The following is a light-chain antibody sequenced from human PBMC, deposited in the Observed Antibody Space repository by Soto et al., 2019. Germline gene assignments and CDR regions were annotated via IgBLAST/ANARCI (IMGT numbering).Light chain of an antibody. CDR2: GAS. CDR3: QHYDSSPST. J-gene: IGKJ2*01. CDR1: QSVSSSY. V-gene: IGKV3-20*01. Sequence: EIVLTQSPGGLSLSPGERATLSCRASQSVSSSYLAWYQQKPGQAPRLLIYGASSRDTGIPDRFSGSGSGTDFTLTISRLEPDDFAVYYCQHYDSSPSTFGQGTKLEIK.